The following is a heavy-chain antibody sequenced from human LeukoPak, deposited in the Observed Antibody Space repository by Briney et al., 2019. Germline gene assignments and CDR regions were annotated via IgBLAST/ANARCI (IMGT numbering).Heavy chain of an antibody. V-gene: IGHV5-51*01. D-gene: IGHD2-21*01. CDR2: IYPGDSDT. Sequence: GESLKISCKGSGYSFTSYWIGWVRQMPGKGLEWMGIIYPGDSDTRYSPSSQGQVTTSADKSISTAYLQWCSLKASDTAMYYCARQTRDGDFDYWGQGTLVTVSS. CDR3: ARQTRDGDFDY. J-gene: IGHJ4*02. CDR1: GYSFTSYW.